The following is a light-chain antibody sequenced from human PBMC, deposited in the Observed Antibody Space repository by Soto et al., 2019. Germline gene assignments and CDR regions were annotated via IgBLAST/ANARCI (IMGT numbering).Light chain of an antibody. J-gene: IGLJ1*01. CDR1: SSNSGATYD. Sequence: QSVLTQPPSVSGAPGQRVTISCTGSSSNSGATYDVQWYQQLPGTAPKLLIYGNSNRPSGVPDRLSGSKSGTSASLAITGLQADDEADYYCQSYDSSLSAHYVFGTGTKVTVL. CDR3: QSYDSSLSAHYV. CDR2: GNS. V-gene: IGLV1-40*01.